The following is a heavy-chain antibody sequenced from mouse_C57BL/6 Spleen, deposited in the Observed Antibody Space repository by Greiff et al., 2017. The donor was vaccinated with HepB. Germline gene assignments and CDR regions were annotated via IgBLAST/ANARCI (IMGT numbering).Heavy chain of an antibody. V-gene: IGHV5-9*01. CDR3: ARGAAQGTGFAY. J-gene: IGHJ3*01. CDR2: ISGGGGNT. D-gene: IGHD3-2*02. Sequence: EVQLVESGGGLVKPGGSLKLSCAASGFTFSSYTMSWVRQTPEKRLEWVATISGGGGNTYYPDSVKGRFTISRDNAKNTLYLQMSSLRSEDTALYYCARGAAQGTGFAYWGQGTLVTVSA. CDR1: GFTFSSYT.